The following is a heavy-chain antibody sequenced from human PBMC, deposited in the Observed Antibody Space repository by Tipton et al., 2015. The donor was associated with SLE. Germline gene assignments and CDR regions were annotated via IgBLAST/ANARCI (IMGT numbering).Heavy chain of an antibody. D-gene: IGHD3-22*01. J-gene: IGHJ2*01. CDR2: IYYREGT. CDR1: GGSISSGSYY. V-gene: IGHV4-61*01. CDR3: ARRRAYDSSGYSSWYFDL. Sequence: TLSLTCTVSGGSISSGSYYWSWIRQPPGEGLEWIGYIYYREGTNYSPSLKSRVTISLDASKNQLSLKLNSVTAADTAVYYCARRRAYDSSGYSSWYFDLWGRGTLVTVSS.